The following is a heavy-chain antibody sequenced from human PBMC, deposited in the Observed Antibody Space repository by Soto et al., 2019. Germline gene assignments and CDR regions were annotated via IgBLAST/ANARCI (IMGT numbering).Heavy chain of an antibody. V-gene: IGHV2-5*02. CDR3: APLYWAASGTRYYFDY. Sequence: QITLKESGPTLVKPTQTLTLTCTFSGFSFTTDGMGVGWIRQPPGKALEWLALIYWDDDKRYSPSLKSRLTITKDASRNHVVLTLTNMDPADTATYYCAPLYWAASGTRYYFDYWGQGTLVTASS. J-gene: IGHJ4*02. D-gene: IGHD6-13*01. CDR1: GFSFTTDGMG. CDR2: IYWDDDK.